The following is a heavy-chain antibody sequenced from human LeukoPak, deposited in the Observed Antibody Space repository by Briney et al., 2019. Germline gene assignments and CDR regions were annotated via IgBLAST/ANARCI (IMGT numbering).Heavy chain of an antibody. D-gene: IGHD1-26*01. CDR2: IFYSGST. J-gene: IGHJ4*02. CDR1: GGSVSTGSYY. V-gene: IGHV4-61*01. Sequence: NTSETLSLTCTVSGGSVSTGSYYRTWIRQPPGKGLEWIGYIFYSGSTNYNPSLKSRVTISVDTSKKHFSLKLSSVTAADTAVYYCARGLSGSYYGYFDYWGQRTLVTVSS. CDR3: ARGLSGSYYGYFDY.